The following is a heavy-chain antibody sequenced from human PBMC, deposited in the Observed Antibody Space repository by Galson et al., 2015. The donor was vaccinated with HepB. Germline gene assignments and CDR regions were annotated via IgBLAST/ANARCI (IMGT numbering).Heavy chain of an antibody. CDR1: GYTFTSCG. V-gene: IGHV1-18*01. D-gene: IGHD2-2*01. Sequence: SVKVSCKASGYTFTSCGISWVRQAPGQGLEWMGWISAYNGNTNYAQKLQGRVTMTTDTSTSTAYMELRSLRSDDTAVYYCAVDYCSSTSCYSCGDYWGQGTLVTVSS. CDR2: ISAYNGNT. J-gene: IGHJ4*02. CDR3: AVDYCSSTSCYSCGDY.